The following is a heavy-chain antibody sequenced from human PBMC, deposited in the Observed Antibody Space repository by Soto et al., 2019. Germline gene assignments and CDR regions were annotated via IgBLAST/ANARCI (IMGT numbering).Heavy chain of an antibody. CDR2: LSPMFDTS. V-gene: IGHV1-69*06. CDR1: GGTFSTYA. Sequence: QVQLVQSGTEMKEPGSSVKVSCMTSGGTFSTYAVHWLRQAPGQGLEWMGGLSPMFDTSSYAQNFQDRVTITADKSTITAYMELSSLRSGDTVVYYLARDSPNDAFDIWGQGTLVIVSS. J-gene: IGHJ3*02. CDR3: ARDSPNDAFDI.